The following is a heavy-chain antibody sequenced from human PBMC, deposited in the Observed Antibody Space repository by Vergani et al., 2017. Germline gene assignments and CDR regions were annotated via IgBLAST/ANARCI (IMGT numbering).Heavy chain of an antibody. CDR1: GFTFSSYG. D-gene: IGHD3/OR15-3a*01. CDR3: AKDQAGAMIWRALYFDY. Sequence: QVQLVESGGGVVQPGRSLRLSCAASGFTFSSYGMHWVRQAPGKGLEWVAVIWYDGSNKYYADSVKGRFTISRDNSKNTLYLQMNSLRAEDTAVYYCAKDQAGAMIWRALYFDYWGQGTLVTVSS. J-gene: IGHJ4*02. V-gene: IGHV3-33*06. CDR2: IWYDGSNK.